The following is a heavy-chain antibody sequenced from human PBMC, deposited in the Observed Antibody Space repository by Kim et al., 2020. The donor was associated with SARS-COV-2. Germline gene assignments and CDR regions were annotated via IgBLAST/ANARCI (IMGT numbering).Heavy chain of an antibody. J-gene: IGHJ6*02. CDR2: IKQDGSEK. Sequence: GGSLRLSCAASGFTFSSYWMSWVRQAPGKGLEWVANIKQDGSEKYYVDSVKGRFTISRDNAKNSLYLQMNSLRAEDTAVYYCARENGGDIVVVVAARYYYGMDVWGQGTTVTVSS. CDR3: ARENGGDIVVVVAARYYYGMDV. CDR1: GFTFSSYW. D-gene: IGHD2-15*01. V-gene: IGHV3-7*03.